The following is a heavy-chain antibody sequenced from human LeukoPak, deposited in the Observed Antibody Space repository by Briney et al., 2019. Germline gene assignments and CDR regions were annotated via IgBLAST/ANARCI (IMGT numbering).Heavy chain of an antibody. J-gene: IGHJ3*01. V-gene: IGHV4-59*08. Sequence: SETLSLTCTVSGGFINSHYWSWIRQPPGRGLEWIGYSYYIGSTNYNPSLPSRVAISLDRIKNQFSLKLISVTAADTAVYYCARRAANDAFDLWSQGTLVTVSS. CDR2: SYYIGST. CDR3: ARRAANDAFDL. CDR1: GGFINSHY.